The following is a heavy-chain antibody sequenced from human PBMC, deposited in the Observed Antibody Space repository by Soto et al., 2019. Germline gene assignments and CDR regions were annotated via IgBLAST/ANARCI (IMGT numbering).Heavy chain of an antibody. Sequence: PSETLSLTCTVSGDSISSAGYSWGWIRQHPGKGLEWIGSIYYSGSTYYNPSLKSRVTISVDTSKNQFSLKLSSVTAADTAVYNCARSSTPPPRHEDRPYWGFDYWGQGTLVTVSS. D-gene: IGHD7-27*01. CDR1: GDSISSAGYS. J-gene: IGHJ4*02. CDR2: IYYSGST. CDR3: ARSSTPPPRHEDRPYWGFDY. V-gene: IGHV4-31*03.